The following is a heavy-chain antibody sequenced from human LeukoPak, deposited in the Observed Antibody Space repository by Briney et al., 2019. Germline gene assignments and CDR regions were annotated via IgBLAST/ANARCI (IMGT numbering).Heavy chain of an antibody. Sequence: PSETLSLTCTVSGGSLSSYYWSWIRQPAGKGLEWIGRIYTSGSTNYNPSLNSRVTMSIDTSKNQFSLKLSSVTAADTAVYYCAREGGYDFWSGYYTKNYYYYYMDVWGKGTTVTVSS. J-gene: IGHJ6*03. CDR1: GGSLSSYY. V-gene: IGHV4-4*07. CDR3: AREGGYDFWSGYYTKNYYYYYMDV. CDR2: IYTSGST. D-gene: IGHD3-3*01.